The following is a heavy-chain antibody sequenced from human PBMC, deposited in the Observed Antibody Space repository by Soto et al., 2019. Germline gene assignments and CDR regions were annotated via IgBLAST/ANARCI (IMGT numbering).Heavy chain of an antibody. Sequence: GASVEVSCKASGYTFTSYPMHWVLQAPGQRLEWMGWINGGNGNTKYSQKFQGRVTITRDTSASTAYMELSSLRSEDTAVYYCAREGVTYYDFWSGYYLGYWGQGTLVTVSS. CDR2: INGGNGNT. J-gene: IGHJ4*02. V-gene: IGHV1-3*01. D-gene: IGHD3-3*01. CDR1: GYTFTSYP. CDR3: AREGVTYYDFWSGYYLGY.